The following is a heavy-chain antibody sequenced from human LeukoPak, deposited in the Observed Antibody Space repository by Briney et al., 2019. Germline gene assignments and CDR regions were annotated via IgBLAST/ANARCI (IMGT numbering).Heavy chain of an antibody. CDR3: ARDGPELDL. D-gene: IGHD5-24*01. Sequence: PGGSLRLSCAASGFTFSSYWMSWVRRAPGKGLEWVANIKQDGSEKYYVDSVKGRFTISRDNEKNSLYLQMNSLRAEGTAVYYCARDGPELDLWGRGTLVTVSS. CDR2: IKQDGSEK. V-gene: IGHV3-7*01. CDR1: GFTFSSYW. J-gene: IGHJ2*01.